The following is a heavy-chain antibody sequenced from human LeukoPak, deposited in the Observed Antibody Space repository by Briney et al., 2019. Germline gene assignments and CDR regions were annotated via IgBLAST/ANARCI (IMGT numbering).Heavy chain of an antibody. V-gene: IGHV3-7*01. CDR3: AELGITMIGGV. Sequence: GGSLRLSCAASGYTFSSYWMNWVRQAPGKGLEWVANIKYDGSAKYYGDSLRGRFTISRDDAKNSPYLQMNSLRAEDTAVYYCAELGITMIGGVWGKGTTVTISS. CDR1: GYTFSSYW. J-gene: IGHJ6*04. CDR2: IKYDGSAK. D-gene: IGHD3-10*02.